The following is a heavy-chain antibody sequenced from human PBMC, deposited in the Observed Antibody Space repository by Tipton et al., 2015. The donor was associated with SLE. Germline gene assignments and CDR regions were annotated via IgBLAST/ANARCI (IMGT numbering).Heavy chain of an antibody. CDR1: GFTLSGYP. D-gene: IGHD6-6*01. J-gene: IGHJ4*02. Sequence: SLRLSCGASGFTLSGYPMHWVRQAPGKGLEWVGVIRNDGGWTSYAVAVEGRLTISRDNSKNTLFLQMNSLRTEETAWYYCAREGGSSSRAGYYDSWGQGTLVTVSS. V-gene: IGHV3-30*04. CDR2: IRNDGGWT. CDR3: AREGGSSSRAGYYDS.